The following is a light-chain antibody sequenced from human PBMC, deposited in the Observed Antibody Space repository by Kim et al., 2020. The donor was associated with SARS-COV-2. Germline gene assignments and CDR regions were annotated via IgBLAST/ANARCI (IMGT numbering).Light chain of an antibody. V-gene: IGLV2-14*03. Sequence: GQSITISCTGTSSDVGAYNYVSFYQQHPGKAPRLMIYDVTNRPSGVSNRFSGSKSGNTASLTISGLQAEDEADYYCSSYTTISTLVFGGGTQLTVL. CDR2: DVT. CDR1: SSDVGAYNY. J-gene: IGLJ2*01. CDR3: SSYTTISTLV.